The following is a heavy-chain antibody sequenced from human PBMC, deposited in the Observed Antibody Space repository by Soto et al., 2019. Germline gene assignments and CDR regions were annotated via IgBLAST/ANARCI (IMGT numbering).Heavy chain of an antibody. CDR1: GYTFTSYD. CDR2: INPNSGGT. D-gene: IGHD3-16*01. CDR3: AAALRADWFDP. Sequence: GASVKVSCKASGYTFTSYDIYWVRQAPGQGLEWMGWINPNSGGTIYAQKFQGRVTMTRDTSISTAYMELSRLRSDDTAVYYCAAALRADWFDPWGQGTLVTVSS. V-gene: IGHV1-2*02. J-gene: IGHJ5*02.